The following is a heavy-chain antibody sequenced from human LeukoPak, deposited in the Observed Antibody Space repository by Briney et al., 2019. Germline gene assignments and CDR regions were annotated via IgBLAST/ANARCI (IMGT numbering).Heavy chain of an antibody. J-gene: IGHJ5*02. V-gene: IGHV4-59*01. CDR2: IYYSGST. D-gene: IGHD6-19*01. CDR1: GVSISSYY. Sequence: PSETLSLTCTVSGVSISSYYWSWIRQPPGKGLEWIGYIYYSGSTNYNPSLKSRVTISVDTSKNQFSLKLSSVTAVDTAVYYCARGSGWFDPWGQGTPVTVSS. CDR3: ARGSGWFDP.